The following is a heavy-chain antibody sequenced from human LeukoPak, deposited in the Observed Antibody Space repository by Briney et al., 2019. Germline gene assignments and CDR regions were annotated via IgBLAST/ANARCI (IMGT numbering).Heavy chain of an antibody. Sequence: GGSLRLSCAASGFTVSSNYMSWVRQAPGKGLEWVSYISSSSTIYYADSVKGRFTISRDNAENSLFLQMNSLRDEDTAVYYCARAVTTVTRGGLVFDYWGQGTLVTVSS. CDR2: ISSSSTI. CDR3: ARAVTTVTRGGLVFDY. J-gene: IGHJ4*02. V-gene: IGHV3-69-1*01. CDR1: GFTVSSNY. D-gene: IGHD4-17*01.